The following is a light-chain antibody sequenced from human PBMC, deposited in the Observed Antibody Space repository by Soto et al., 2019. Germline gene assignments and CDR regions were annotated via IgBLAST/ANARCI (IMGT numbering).Light chain of an antibody. CDR2: GSS. CDR3: QHTYRTPWT. J-gene: IGKJ1*01. V-gene: IGKV1-39*01. Sequence: DIQMTQSPSSLSASVGDRVPITCRAGQSVSTYLNWYQQKQDKAPKLLIYGSSRLQTGVPSRFSGSGSGTDLTITISSVQPEDGETYVCQHTYRTPWTFGQGTKVDI. CDR1: QSVSTY.